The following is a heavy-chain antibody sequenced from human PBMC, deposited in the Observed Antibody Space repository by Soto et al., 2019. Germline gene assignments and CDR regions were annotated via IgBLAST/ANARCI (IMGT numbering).Heavy chain of an antibody. CDR3: ARGRLRYSTNWFDP. J-gene: IGHJ5*02. CDR2: INPNSGGT. D-gene: IGHD3-9*01. CDR1: GYTFTGYY. Sequence: ASVKVSCKASGYTFTGYYMHWVRQAPGQGLEWMGWINPNSGGTNYAQKFQGWVTMTRDTSISTAYMELSRLRSDDTAVYYCARGRLRYSTNWFDPWGQGTLVTVSS. V-gene: IGHV1-2*04.